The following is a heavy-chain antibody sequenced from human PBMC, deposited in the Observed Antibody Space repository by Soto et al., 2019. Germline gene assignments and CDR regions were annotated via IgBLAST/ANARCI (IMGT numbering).Heavy chain of an antibody. J-gene: IGHJ5*02. Sequence: QVQLVESGGGVVQPGRSLRLSCAASGFTFSSYAMHWVRQAPGKGLEWVAVISYDGSNKYYADSVKGRFTISRDNSKNTLYLQMNSLRAEDTAVYYCAGSPIAVAGSWFDPWGQGTLVTVSS. CDR3: AGSPIAVAGSWFDP. CDR2: ISYDGSNK. V-gene: IGHV3-30-3*01. D-gene: IGHD6-19*01. CDR1: GFTFSSYA.